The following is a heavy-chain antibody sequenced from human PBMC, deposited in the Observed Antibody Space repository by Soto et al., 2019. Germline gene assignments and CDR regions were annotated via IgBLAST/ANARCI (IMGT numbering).Heavy chain of an antibody. D-gene: IGHD6-13*01. CDR3: ARNSYSSRWDFFDY. J-gene: IGHJ4*02. CDR1: GYTFTSYW. V-gene: IGHV5-10-1*01. Sequence: GESLKISCKGSGYTFTSYWITWVRQMPGKGLEWMARIDPSDSYTNYSPSFQGHVTISVDKSINTAYLQWSGLKASDTAMYFCARNSYSSRWDFFDYWGQGXMVTVPS. CDR2: IDPSDSYT.